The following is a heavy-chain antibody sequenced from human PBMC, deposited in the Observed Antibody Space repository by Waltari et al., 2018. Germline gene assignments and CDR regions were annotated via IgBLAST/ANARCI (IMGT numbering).Heavy chain of an antibody. J-gene: IGHJ4*02. V-gene: IGHV4-59*08. CDR3: ARQFSGWSDY. CDR2: MFHRGSP. D-gene: IGHD6-19*01. Sequence: QVQLQESGPGLVKPSETLSLTCTVSGGSISTHYWSWIRPPPGKGLEWIGYMFHRGSPNYNPSLKSRVTISVDTSKNEFSLKLSSVTAADTAVYYCARQFSGWSDYWGQGTLVTVSS. CDR1: GGSISTHY.